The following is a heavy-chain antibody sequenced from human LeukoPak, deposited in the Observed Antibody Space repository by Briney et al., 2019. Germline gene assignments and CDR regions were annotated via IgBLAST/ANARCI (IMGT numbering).Heavy chain of an antibody. CDR1: GFTFSSYR. J-gene: IGHJ6*02. Sequence: GGSLRLSCAASGFTFSSYRMHWVRQAPGKGLERVAVISYDGSNEYYADSVKGRFTISRDNSKNTLYLQMNILRAEDTAVYYCAREGGGIVVVVAFYGMDVWGQGTTVTVSS. D-gene: IGHD2-15*01. CDR2: ISYDGSNE. V-gene: IGHV3-30*03. CDR3: AREGGGIVVVVAFYGMDV.